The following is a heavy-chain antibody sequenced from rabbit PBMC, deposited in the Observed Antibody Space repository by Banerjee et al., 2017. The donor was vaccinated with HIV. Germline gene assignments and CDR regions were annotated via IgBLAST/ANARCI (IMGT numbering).Heavy chain of an antibody. Sequence: QEQLEESGGDLVKPEGSLTLTCTASGFSFSTSYWICWVRQAPGKGLEWIACIYAGRGGTSYYASWTKGRFTITKTSSTTVTLQVTSLTAADTATYFCARDLAGVIGWNFNLWGPVTLVTVS. D-gene: IGHD4-1*01. J-gene: IGHJ4*01. CDR1: GFSFSTSYW. CDR3: ARDLAGVIGWNFNL. CDR2: IYAGRGGTS. V-gene: IGHV1S45*01.